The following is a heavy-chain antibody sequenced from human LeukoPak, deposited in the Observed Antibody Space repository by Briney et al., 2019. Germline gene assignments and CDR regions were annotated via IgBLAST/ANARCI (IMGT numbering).Heavy chain of an antibody. CDR3: ARGLWFGELLGGYYFDY. Sequence: GASVKVSCKASGYTFTSYAMPWVRQAPGQRLEWMGWINAGNGNTKYSQKFQGRVTITRDTSASTAYMELSSLRSEDTAVYYCARGLWFGELLGGYYFDYWGQGTLVTVSS. CDR2: INAGNGNT. J-gene: IGHJ4*02. V-gene: IGHV1-3*01. CDR1: GYTFTSYA. D-gene: IGHD3-10*01.